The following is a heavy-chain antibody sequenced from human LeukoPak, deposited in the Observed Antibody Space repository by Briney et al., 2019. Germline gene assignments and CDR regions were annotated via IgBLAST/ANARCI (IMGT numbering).Heavy chain of an antibody. CDR3: ARGNNGYIDY. J-gene: IGHJ4*01. CDR2: TYLRSKWYN. D-gene: IGHD2-8*01. Sequence: SQTLSLTCAISGDSFSSSRAAWNWLRQSPSGGLEWLGRTYLRSKWYNGYAVSVKSRITINPDTSKNQFSLQLNSVTPEDTAVYYCARGNNGYIDYWGHGTLVTVSS. V-gene: IGHV6-1*01. CDR1: GDSFSSSRAA.